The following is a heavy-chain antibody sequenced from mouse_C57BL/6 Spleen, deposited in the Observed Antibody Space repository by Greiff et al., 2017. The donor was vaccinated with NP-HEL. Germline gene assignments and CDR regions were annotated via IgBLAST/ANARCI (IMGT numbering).Heavy chain of an antibody. CDR3: ARLRRSLYAMDY. CDR1: GYTFTDYN. J-gene: IGHJ4*01. Sequence: VQLQQSGPELVKPGASVKIPCKASGYTFTDYNMDWVKQSHGKSLEWIGDINPNNGGTIYNQKFKGKATLTVDKSSSTAYMELRSLTSEDTAVYYCARLRRSLYAMDYWGQGTSVTVSS. CDR2: INPNNGGT. D-gene: IGHD6-1*01. V-gene: IGHV1-18*01.